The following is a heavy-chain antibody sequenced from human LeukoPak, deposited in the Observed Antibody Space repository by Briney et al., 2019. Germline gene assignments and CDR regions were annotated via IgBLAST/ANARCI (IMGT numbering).Heavy chain of an antibody. V-gene: IGHV1-69*13. Sequence: ASVKVSCKASGYTFTSYDINWVRQATGQGLEWMGGIIPIFGTANYAQKFQGRVTITADESTSTAYMELSSLRSEDTAVYYCAGMSSRNLAFWGQGTMVTVSS. CDR2: IIPIFGTA. CDR3: AGMSSRNLAF. J-gene: IGHJ3*01. D-gene: IGHD1-14*01. CDR1: GYTFTSYD.